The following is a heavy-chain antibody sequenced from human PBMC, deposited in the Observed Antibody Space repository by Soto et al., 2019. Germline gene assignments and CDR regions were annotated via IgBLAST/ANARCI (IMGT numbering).Heavy chain of an antibody. V-gene: IGHV3-30*18. Sequence: QVQLVESGGGVVQPGRSLRLSCAASGFTFSSYGMQWVRQAPGKGREWVAVISYDGSNKYYADSVKGRFTISRDNSKNALYLQMNSLRAEDTAVYYCAKFSGYGELYYYYYGMDVWGQGTTFTVSS. D-gene: IGHD4-17*01. CDR2: ISYDGSNK. CDR1: GFTFSSYG. CDR3: AKFSGYGELYYYYYGMDV. J-gene: IGHJ6*02.